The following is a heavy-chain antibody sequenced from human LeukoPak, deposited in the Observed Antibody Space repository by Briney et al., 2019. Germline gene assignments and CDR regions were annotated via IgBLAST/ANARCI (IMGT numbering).Heavy chain of an antibody. J-gene: IGHJ4*02. Sequence: GGSLRLSCAASRFTFSSYWMSWVRQASGKGLEWVGRIRSKGNNYATVYAASVKGRFTISRDDSKNTAYLQMNSLKTEDTAVYYCASSSRGVVRGVISRGVWKNWGQGTLVTVSS. CDR2: IRSKGNNYAT. CDR3: ASSSRGVVRGVISRGVWKN. V-gene: IGHV3-73*01. D-gene: IGHD3-10*01. CDR1: RFTFSSYW.